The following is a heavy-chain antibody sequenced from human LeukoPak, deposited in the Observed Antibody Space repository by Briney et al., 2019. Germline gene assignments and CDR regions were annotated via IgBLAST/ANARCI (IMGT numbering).Heavy chain of an antibody. CDR1: GFTFSSYG. D-gene: IGHD3-9*01. Sequence: PGRSLRLSCAASGFTFSSYGMHWVRQAPGKGLEWVAVISYDGSNKYYADSVKGRFTISRDNSKNTLYLQMNSLRAEDTAVYYCAKDQRYFDWSPDGFDYWGQGTLVTVSS. CDR2: ISYDGSNK. CDR3: AKDQRYFDWSPDGFDY. J-gene: IGHJ4*02. V-gene: IGHV3-30*18.